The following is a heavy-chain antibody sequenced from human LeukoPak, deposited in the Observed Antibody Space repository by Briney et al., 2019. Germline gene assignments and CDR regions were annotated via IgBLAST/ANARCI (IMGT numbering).Heavy chain of an antibody. J-gene: IGHJ6*02. V-gene: IGHV4-39*01. Sequence: SETLSLTCTVSGGSVASSGCYWGWIRQPPGEGLEWVGSAYYTGEIYSTPSLKSRLTISVDTSKNQFALTLTSVTAADTAVYYCGRHVSNGWDYHYGLDVWGQGTTVTVSS. D-gene: IGHD6-19*01. CDR3: GRHVSNGWDYHYGLDV. CDR1: GGSVASSGCY. CDR2: AYYTGEI.